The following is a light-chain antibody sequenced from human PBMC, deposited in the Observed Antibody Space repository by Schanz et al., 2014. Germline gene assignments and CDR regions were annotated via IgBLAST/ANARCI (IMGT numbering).Light chain of an antibody. CDR3: HQYGISPFT. CDR2: EAS. J-gene: IGKJ3*01. CDR1: QSVSSNY. V-gene: IGKV3D-20*01. Sequence: EIVMTQSPATLSLSPGERATLSCGASQSVSSNYLAWYQKRPGLAPRLLIYEASSRASGIPDRVSGSGSGTDFTLTISRLEPEDFAVYYCHQYGISPFTFGPGTKVDVK.